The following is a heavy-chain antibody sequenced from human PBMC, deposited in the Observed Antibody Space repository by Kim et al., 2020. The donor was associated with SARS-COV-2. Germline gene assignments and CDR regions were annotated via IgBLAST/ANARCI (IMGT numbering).Heavy chain of an antibody. CDR3: ARSRGSGSYNFDY. D-gene: IGHD3-10*01. J-gene: IGHJ4*02. CDR2: ISSSSSYI. CDR1: GFTFSSYS. Sequence: GGSLRLSCAASGFTFSSYSMNWVRQAPGKGLEWVSSISSSSSYIYYADSVKGRFTISRDNAKNSLYLQMNSLRAEDTAVYYCARSRGSGSYNFDYWGQGTLVTVSS. V-gene: IGHV3-21*04.